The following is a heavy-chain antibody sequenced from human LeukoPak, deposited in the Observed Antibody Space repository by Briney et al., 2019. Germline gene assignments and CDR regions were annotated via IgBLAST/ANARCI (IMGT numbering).Heavy chain of an antibody. CDR2: IYTSGST. CDR3: ARGTPSYFDY. CDR1: GGSISSYY. V-gene: IGHV4-4*07. J-gene: IGHJ4*02. Sequence: SETLSLTCTVSGGSISSYYWSWIRQPAGKGLGWIGRIYTSGSTNYNPSLKSRVTMSVDTSKNQFSLKLSSVTAADTAVYYCARGTPSYFDYWGQGTLVTVSS.